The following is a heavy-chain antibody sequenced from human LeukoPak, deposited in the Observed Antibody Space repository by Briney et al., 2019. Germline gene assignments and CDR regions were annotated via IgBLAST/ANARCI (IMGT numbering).Heavy chain of an antibody. CDR3: ARWGAGRTSDY. J-gene: IGHJ4*02. Sequence: PGGSLRLSCAASGFTFSSNGMHWVRQAPGKGLEWVAVIYYDGGNKYYADSVEGRFTISRDNSKSTLFLQMNSLRVDDTAVYYCARWGAGRTSDYWGQGTPVTVSS. CDR1: GFTFSSNG. CDR2: IYYDGGNK. D-gene: IGHD1-26*01. V-gene: IGHV3-33*01.